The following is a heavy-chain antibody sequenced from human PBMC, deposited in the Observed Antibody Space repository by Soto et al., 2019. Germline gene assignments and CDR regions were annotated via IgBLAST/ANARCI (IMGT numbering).Heavy chain of an antibody. CDR3: ARGPGYSYGYSVYYYYYGMDV. J-gene: IGHJ6*02. CDR1: GGSLSGIY. CDR2: VSHSGST. V-gene: IGHV4-34*01. Sequence: SETLSLTCVIYGGSLSGIYWTWVRQPPGKGLGWIGEVSHSGSTNYSPSLESRVTIPLDMSNNQFSLKLNSVTAADTAVYYCARGPGYSYGYSVYYYYYGMDVWGQGTTVTVSS. D-gene: IGHD5-18*01.